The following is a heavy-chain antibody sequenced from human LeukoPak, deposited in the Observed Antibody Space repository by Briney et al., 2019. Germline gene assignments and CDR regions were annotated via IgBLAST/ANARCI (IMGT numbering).Heavy chain of an antibody. CDR2: INHSGST. CDR3: ARHWIVVDY. CDR1: GGSFSGYY. V-gene: IGHV4-34*01. Sequence: SETLSLTCAVYGGSFSGYYWSWIRQPPGKGLEWIGEINHSGSTNYNPSLKSRVTISVDTSKNQFSLKLSSVTAADTAVYYCARHWIVVDYWGQGTLVTVSS. J-gene: IGHJ4*02. D-gene: IGHD3-22*01.